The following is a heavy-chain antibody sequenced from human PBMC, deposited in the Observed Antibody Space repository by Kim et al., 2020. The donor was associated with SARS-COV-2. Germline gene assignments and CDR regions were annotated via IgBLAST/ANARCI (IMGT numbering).Heavy chain of an antibody. V-gene: IGHV3-21*01. CDR3: ASGVDV. Sequence: GGSLRLSCASSGFTFISYSIHFVLHAPPHGLVWFSSLSSSHSSIYYSDSVKVLFPISSDNAKNSMYLQMNSLRAEDTAVYYCASGVDVWGQGTTVTVSS. J-gene: IGHJ6*02. CDR1: GFTFISYS. CDR2: LSSSHSSI.